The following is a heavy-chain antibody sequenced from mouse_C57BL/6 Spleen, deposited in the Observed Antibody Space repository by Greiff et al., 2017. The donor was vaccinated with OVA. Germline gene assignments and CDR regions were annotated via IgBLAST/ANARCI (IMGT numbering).Heavy chain of an antibody. CDR1: GFNIKDYY. CDR2: IDPEDGET. D-gene: IGHD2-3*01. V-gene: IGHV14-2*01. J-gene: IGHJ2*01. CDR3: ARWDDGFY. Sequence: VQLQQSGAELVKPGASVKLSCTASGFNIKDYYMHWVKQRTEQGLEWIGRIDPEDGETKYAPKFPGKATITADTSSNTAYLQLSSLTSEDTAVYYCARWDDGFYWGQGTTLTVSS.